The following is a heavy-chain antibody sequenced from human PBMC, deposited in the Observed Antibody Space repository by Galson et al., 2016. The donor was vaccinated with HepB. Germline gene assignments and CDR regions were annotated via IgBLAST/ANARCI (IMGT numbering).Heavy chain of an antibody. Sequence: TLSLTCTVSGGSINTNTFYWGWIRQPPGKGLEWIEYIYYSGSTYYNPSLKSRVTISVDTSKNQFSLKLSSVTAADTAVYYCARARYSSGLYNWFDPWGQGTLVTVSS. CDR2: IYYSGST. D-gene: IGHD6-19*01. CDR3: ARARYSSGLYNWFDP. V-gene: IGHV4-30-4*08. CDR1: GGSINTNTFY. J-gene: IGHJ5*02.